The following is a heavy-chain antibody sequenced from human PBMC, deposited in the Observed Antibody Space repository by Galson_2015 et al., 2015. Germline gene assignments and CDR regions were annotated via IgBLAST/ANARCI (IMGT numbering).Heavy chain of an antibody. CDR2: TYYRSKWYK. CDR3: ASQGIAVAGVIDY. J-gene: IGHJ4*02. Sequence: CAISGDSVSSNSAAWNWIRQSPSRGLEWLGRTYYRSKWYKYYALSVKSRITINVDTAKNQFSPQLNSVTPEDTAVYYCASQGIAVAGVIDYWGQGTLFTVSS. CDR1: GDSVSSNSAA. V-gene: IGHV6-1*01. D-gene: IGHD6-19*01.